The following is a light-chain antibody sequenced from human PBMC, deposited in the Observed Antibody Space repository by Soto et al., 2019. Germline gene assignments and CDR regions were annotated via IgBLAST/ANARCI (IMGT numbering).Light chain of an antibody. CDR1: QSVLYSSNNKNY. J-gene: IGKJ3*01. CDR2: WAS. CDR3: QQYYTTPPT. V-gene: IGKV4-1*01. Sequence: DIVMTQSLDSLAVSLGERATINCKSSQSVLYSSNNKNYLAWYQQKPGQPPKLLIYWASTRESGVPDRFSGSGSGTDFTLTISSLQAEDVAVYYCQQYYTTPPTFGPGTKVDFK.